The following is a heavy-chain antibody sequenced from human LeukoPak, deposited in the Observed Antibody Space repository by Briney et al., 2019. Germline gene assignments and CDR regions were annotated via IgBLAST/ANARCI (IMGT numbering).Heavy chain of an antibody. CDR1: GFTFGDYG. J-gene: IGHJ5*02. Sequence: PGGSLRLSCAASGFTFGDYGMSWVRQAPGKGLEWVSGINWNGGSTGYADSVKGRFTISRDNAKNSLYLQMNSLRAEDTALYYCARNPMVYASPHWFDPWGQGTLVTVSS. CDR3: ARNPMVYASPHWFDP. D-gene: IGHD2-8*01. CDR2: INWNGGST. V-gene: IGHV3-20*04.